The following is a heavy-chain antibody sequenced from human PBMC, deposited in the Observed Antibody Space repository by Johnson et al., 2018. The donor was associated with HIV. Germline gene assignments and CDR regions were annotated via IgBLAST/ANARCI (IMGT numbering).Heavy chain of an antibody. CDR1: GFTFSRYD. D-gene: IGHD3-10*01. CDR2: ISYDGSNK. CDR3: AKDDSPSGAFDI. Sequence: QVQLVESGGGVVQPGRSLRLSCAASGFTFSRYDMHWVRQAPGKGLEWGAIISYDGSNKYYADSVKGRFTISRDNSKNTLYVQINSLRVEDTAVYYCAKDDSPSGAFDIWGQGTMVTVSS. V-gene: IGHV3-30*18. J-gene: IGHJ3*02.